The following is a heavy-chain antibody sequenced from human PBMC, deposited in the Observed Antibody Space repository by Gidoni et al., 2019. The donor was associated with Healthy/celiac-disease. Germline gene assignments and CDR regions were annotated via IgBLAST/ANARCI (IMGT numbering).Heavy chain of an antibody. V-gene: IGHV1-2*02. CDR3: ASGLGWGGDAFDI. CDR1: GYPFTGYD. D-gene: IGHD1-26*01. CDR2: INPNRGGT. J-gene: IGHJ3*02. Sequence: QVQLVQSGAEVKKPGASVKVSCKAYGYPFTGYDMHWVRQAPGQGLEWMGWINPNRGGTNDAEKFKGRVTMTRETSISTAYMELSRLRSDDTAVYYCASGLGWGGDAFDIWGQGTMVTVSS.